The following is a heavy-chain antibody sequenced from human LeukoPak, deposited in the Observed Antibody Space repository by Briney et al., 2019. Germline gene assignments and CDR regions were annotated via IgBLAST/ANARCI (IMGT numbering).Heavy chain of an antibody. V-gene: IGHV4-61*02. Sequence: TLSLTCTVSGGSISSGSYYWSWIRQPAGKGLEWIGRIYTSGSTNYNPSLKSRVTISVDTSKNQFSLKLSSVTAADTAVYYCARGYSSSWPYYYYYMDVWGKGTTVTVSS. J-gene: IGHJ6*03. CDR3: ARGYSSSWPYYYYYMDV. CDR2: IYTSGST. D-gene: IGHD6-13*01. CDR1: GGSISSGSYY.